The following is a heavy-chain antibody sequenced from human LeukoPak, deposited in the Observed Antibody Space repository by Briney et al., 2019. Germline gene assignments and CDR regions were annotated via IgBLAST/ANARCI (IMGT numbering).Heavy chain of an antibody. Sequence: SETLSLTCTVSGGSISSYYWSWIRQPPGKGLEWIGYIYCSGSTNYNPSLKSRVTISVDTSKNQFSLKLSSVTAADTAVYYCARWGAGFDWLLAPFDYWGQGILVTVSS. D-gene: IGHD3-9*01. CDR2: IYCSGST. CDR1: GGSISSYY. CDR3: ARWGAGFDWLLAPFDY. V-gene: IGHV4-59*08. J-gene: IGHJ4*02.